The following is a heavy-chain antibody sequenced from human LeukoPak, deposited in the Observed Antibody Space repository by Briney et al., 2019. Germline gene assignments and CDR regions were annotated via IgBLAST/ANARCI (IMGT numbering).Heavy chain of an antibody. CDR3: AMTIRFLVALPYYFDY. J-gene: IGHJ4*02. CDR2: IYYSGST. V-gene: IGHV4-59*08. CDR1: GGSISSYY. Sequence: SETLSLTCTVSGGSISSYYWSWIRQPPGKGLEWIGYIYYSGSTNYNPSLKSRVTISVDTSKNQFSLKLSSVTAADTAVYYCAMTIRFLVALPYYFDYWGQGTLVTVSS. D-gene: IGHD3-3*01.